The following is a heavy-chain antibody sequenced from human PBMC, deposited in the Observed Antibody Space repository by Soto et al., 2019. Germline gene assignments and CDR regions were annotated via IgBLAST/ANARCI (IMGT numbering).Heavy chain of an antibody. CDR2: ISVDNGNT. J-gene: IGHJ5*02. V-gene: IGHV1-18*01. Sequence: QGQLVQSGAEVKKPGASVKVSCKASGYTFTYYDISWVRQAPGQGLEWMGWISVDNGNTKYVESLQGRVTMTTDTSSSTAYLEVRSLRSDDTAVYYCARTSVSNYNWFDPWGQGTLVAVSS. CDR3: ARTSVSNYNWFDP. CDR1: GYTFTYYD. D-gene: IGHD4-4*01.